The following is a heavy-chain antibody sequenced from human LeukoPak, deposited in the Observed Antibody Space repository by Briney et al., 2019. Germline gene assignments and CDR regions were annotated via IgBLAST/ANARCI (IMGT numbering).Heavy chain of an antibody. CDR1: GYTFTDYY. CDR2: ISAYNGNT. V-gene: IGHV1-18*04. Sequence: ASVKVSCKASGYTFTDYYMHWVRQAPGQGLEWMGWISAYNGNTNYAQKLQGRVTMTTDTSTSTAYMELRSLRPDDTAVYYCARAGYYDFWSGYYMTAFDIWGQGTMVTVSS. J-gene: IGHJ3*02. CDR3: ARAGYYDFWSGYYMTAFDI. D-gene: IGHD3-3*01.